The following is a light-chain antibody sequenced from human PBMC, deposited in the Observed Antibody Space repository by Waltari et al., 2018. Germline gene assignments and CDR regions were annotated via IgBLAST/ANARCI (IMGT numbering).Light chain of an antibody. Sequence: EIVLTQSPGTLSLSSGERATLSCRASQIVSSDYLAWYQQKPGQAPRPLIYGASSRATGIPERFSGSGSGTDFTLTISRLEPEDFAVYYCQQYGSSPVTFGQGTKVEIK. CDR1: QIVSSDY. CDR2: GAS. CDR3: QQYGSSPVT. V-gene: IGKV3-20*01. J-gene: IGKJ1*01.